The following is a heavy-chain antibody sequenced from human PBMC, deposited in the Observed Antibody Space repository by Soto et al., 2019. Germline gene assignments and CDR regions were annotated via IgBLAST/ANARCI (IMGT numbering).Heavy chain of an antibody. CDR2: IYHSGST. Sequence: SETLSLTCAVSGGSISSSNWWSWVRQPPGKGLEWIGKIYHSGSTNYNPSLKSRVAISVDKSKNQFSLNLTSVTAADTAVYYCARMIAVVESYWFDPWGPGTLVTVSS. CDR1: GGSISSSNW. J-gene: IGHJ5*02. V-gene: IGHV4-4*02. CDR3: ARMIAVVESYWFDP. D-gene: IGHD2-21*01.